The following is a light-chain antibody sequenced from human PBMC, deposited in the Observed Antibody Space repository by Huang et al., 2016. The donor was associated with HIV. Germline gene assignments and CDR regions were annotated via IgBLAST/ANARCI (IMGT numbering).Light chain of an antibody. V-gene: IGKV3-15*01. CDR3: QQYNNWPPWT. CDR2: DAS. J-gene: IGKJ1*01. CDR1: QSVNNK. Sequence: EVVMTQSPVTLSVSPGERATLSCRASQSVNNKLAWFQQKPGHAPRLLIHDASIRATGIPDRVSGSGSGTEFTLTISSLQSEDFAVYYCQQYNNWPPWTFGQGTKVEIK.